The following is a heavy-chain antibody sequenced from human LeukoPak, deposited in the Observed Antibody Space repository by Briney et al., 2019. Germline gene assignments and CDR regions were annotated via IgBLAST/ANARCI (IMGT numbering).Heavy chain of an antibody. D-gene: IGHD6-6*01. Sequence: SETLSLTCTVSGGSLSSYYWSWIRQPAGKGLEWIGRIYSSGSTNYNPSLKSRVTLSVDTPKNQFSLKLSSVTAADTAVYYCASSQSWSSSFYFDYWGQGTLVTVSS. CDR3: ASSQSWSSSFYFDY. CDR1: GGSLSSYY. V-gene: IGHV4-4*07. J-gene: IGHJ4*02. CDR2: IYSSGST.